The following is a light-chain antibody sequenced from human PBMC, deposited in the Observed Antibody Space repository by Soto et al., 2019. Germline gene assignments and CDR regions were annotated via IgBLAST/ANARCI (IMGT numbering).Light chain of an antibody. Sequence: QSALTQSASVSGSPGQSITISCTGTSSDVGSYNLVSWYQHHPGKAPKLMIYEGSKWPSGVSNRFSGSKSGNTASLTISGLQAEDEGDYYCCSYAGSSTVVFGGGTKLTVL. CDR2: EGS. CDR1: SSDVGSYNL. V-gene: IGLV2-23*01. CDR3: CSYAGSSTVV. J-gene: IGLJ2*01.